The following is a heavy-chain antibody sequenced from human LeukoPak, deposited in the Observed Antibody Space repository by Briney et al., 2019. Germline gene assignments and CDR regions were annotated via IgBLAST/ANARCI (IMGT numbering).Heavy chain of an antibody. D-gene: IGHD2-21*01. CDR3: AVAPGDY. V-gene: IGHV1-2*02. J-gene: IGHJ4*02. CDR2: INPNTGDT. Sequence: ASVKVSCKASGGTFSSYAISWVRQAPGQGLEWMGWINPNTGDTHYAQKFQGRVTLTRDTSITTVYMELSRLTSDDTAIFYCAVAPGDYWGQGTLVTVSS. CDR1: GGTFSSYA.